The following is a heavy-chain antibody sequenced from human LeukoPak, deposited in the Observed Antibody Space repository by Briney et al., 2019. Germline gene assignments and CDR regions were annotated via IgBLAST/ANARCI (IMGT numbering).Heavy chain of an antibody. CDR3: ARGVLTGYSLYYYYYGMDV. CDR1: GGSFSGYY. CDR2: INHSGST. Sequence: SETLSLTCAVYGGSFSGYYWSWIRQPPGKGLEWIGEINHSGSTNYNPSLKSRVTISVDTSKNQFSLKLSSATAADTAVYYCARGVLTGYSLYYYYYGMDVWGQGTTVTVSS. D-gene: IGHD3-9*01. J-gene: IGHJ6*02. V-gene: IGHV4-34*01.